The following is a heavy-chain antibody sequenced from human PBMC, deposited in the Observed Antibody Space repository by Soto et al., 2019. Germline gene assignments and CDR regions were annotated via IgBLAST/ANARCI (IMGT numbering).Heavy chain of an antibody. J-gene: IGHJ6*02. CDR3: ASKITVTHGYYYYYGMDV. Sequence: QVQLVQSGAEVKKPGSSVKVSCKASGGTFSSYAISWVRQAPGQGLEWMGGIIPIFGTANYAQKFQGRVTITADKSTSTAYMELSSLRSEDTAVYYWASKITVTHGYYYYYGMDVWGQGTTVTVSS. V-gene: IGHV1-69*06. CDR2: IIPIFGTA. CDR1: GGTFSSYA. D-gene: IGHD4-4*01.